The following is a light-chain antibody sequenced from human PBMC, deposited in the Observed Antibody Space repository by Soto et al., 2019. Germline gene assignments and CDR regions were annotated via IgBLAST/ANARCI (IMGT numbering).Light chain of an antibody. CDR3: CSYAGRAYV. CDR1: RSDVGSYNL. CDR2: EVS. J-gene: IGLJ1*01. Sequence: QSVLTQPASVSGSPGQSITISCTGTRSDVGSYNLVSWYQQHPGKAPKLMIYEVSKRPSGVSNRFSGSKSGNTASLTISGLQAEDEADYYCCSYAGRAYVFGTGTKVTVL. V-gene: IGLV2-23*02.